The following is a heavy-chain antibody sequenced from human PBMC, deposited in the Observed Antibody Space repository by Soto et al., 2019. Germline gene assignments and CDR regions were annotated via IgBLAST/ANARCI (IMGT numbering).Heavy chain of an antibody. CDR3: AKGDPRVNYYFDY. J-gene: IGHJ4*02. CDR2: ISYDGSEK. Sequence: QVHLMESGGGVVQPGRSLRLSCAASGFTFSRPGMHWVRQAPGRGLEWVAVISYDGSEKYYVDSVKGRFTISRDNSQNMLYLQMNSLRTDDTAVYYCAKGDPRVNYYFDYCGQGTLVTVSS. CDR1: GFTFSRPG. V-gene: IGHV3-30*18. D-gene: IGHD2-21*01.